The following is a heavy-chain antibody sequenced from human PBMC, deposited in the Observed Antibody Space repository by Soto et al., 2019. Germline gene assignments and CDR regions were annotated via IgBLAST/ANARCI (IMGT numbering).Heavy chain of an antibody. CDR2: IGTAGDT. J-gene: IGHJ4*02. Sequence: PGGSLRLSCAASGFTFSSYDMHWVRQATRKGLEWVSAIGTAGDTYYPGSVKGRFTISRENAKNSLYLQMNSLRAGDTAVYYCAAVGATAGAVDYWGQGTPVTVSS. V-gene: IGHV3-13*01. CDR1: GFTFSSYD. CDR3: AAVGATAGAVDY. D-gene: IGHD1-26*01.